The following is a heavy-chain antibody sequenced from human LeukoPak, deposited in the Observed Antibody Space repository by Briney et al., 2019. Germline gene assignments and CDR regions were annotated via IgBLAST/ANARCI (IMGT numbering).Heavy chain of an antibody. CDR2: IKQEGSEK. V-gene: IGHV3-7*01. D-gene: IGHD3-22*01. CDR1: GFTFSSYW. CDR3: ARNGFDDSSGYSLRRFDY. J-gene: IGHJ4*02. Sequence: GGSLRLSWAASGFTFSSYWMSWVRQAPGKGLEWVASIKQEGSEKYSVDSVKGRFTIARDNAKNSLYLQMNRLRAEDPAVYYCARNGFDDSSGYSLRRFDYWGQGTLVTVSS.